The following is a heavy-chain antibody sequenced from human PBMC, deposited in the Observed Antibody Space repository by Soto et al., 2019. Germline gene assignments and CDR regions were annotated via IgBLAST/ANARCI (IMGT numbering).Heavy chain of an antibody. CDR2: IIPILGIA. Sequence: QVQLVQSGAEVKKPGSSVKVSCKASGGTFSSYTISWVRQAPGQGLEWMGRIIPILGIANYAQKFQGRVTITADKSTSTGYMELSSLRSEDTAVYYCARDDDCRGGSCYGYYFDYWGQGTLVTVSS. V-gene: IGHV1-69*08. CDR3: ARDDDCRGGSCYGYYFDY. J-gene: IGHJ4*02. CDR1: GGTFSSYT. D-gene: IGHD2-15*01.